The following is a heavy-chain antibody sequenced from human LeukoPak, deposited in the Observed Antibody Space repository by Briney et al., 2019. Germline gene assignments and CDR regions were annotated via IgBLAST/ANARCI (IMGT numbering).Heavy chain of an antibody. CDR3: AKDGRLCSSTSCHYYYYYMDV. J-gene: IGHJ6*03. CDR2: IRYDGSNK. CDR1: GFTFSSYG. D-gene: IGHD2-2*01. V-gene: IGHV3-30*02. Sequence: GGSLRLSCAASGFTFSSYGMHWVRQAPGKGLEWVAFIRYDGSNKYYADSVKGRFTISRDNSKNTLYLQMNSLRVEDTAVYYCAKDGRLCSSTSCHYYYYYMDVWRKGTTVTVSS.